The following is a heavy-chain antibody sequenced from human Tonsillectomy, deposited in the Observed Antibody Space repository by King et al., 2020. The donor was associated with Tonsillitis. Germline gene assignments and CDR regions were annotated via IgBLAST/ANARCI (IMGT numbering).Heavy chain of an antibody. CDR2: INRGGSHI. V-gene: IGHV3-21*01. J-gene: IGHJ6*02. CDR3: TRDVATTARVGGMDV. D-gene: IGHD1/OR15-1a*01. CDR1: GFSFSTYD. Sequence: VQLVESGGGLVKPGGSLRLSCAASGFSFSTYDMNWVRQAPGRGLEWVSYINRGGSHIYYADSVKGRFTISRDNAKNLLYLQMNSLRGEDMAVNYCTRDVATTARVGGMDVWGQGTTVTVSS.